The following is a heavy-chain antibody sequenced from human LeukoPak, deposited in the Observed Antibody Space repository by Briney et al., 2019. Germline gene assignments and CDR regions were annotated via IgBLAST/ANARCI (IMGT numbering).Heavy chain of an antibody. CDR1: GYTLTELS. J-gene: IGHJ1*01. V-gene: IGHV1-24*01. D-gene: IGHD6-19*01. CDR2: FDPEDGET. Sequence: ASVKVSCKVSGYTLTELSMHWVRQAPGKGLEWMGGFDPEDGETIYAQKFQGRVTMTEDTSTDTAYMELSSLRSEDTAVYYCATDPKWAVAVAAEYFQHWGQGTLVTVSS. CDR3: ATDPKWAVAVAAEYFQH.